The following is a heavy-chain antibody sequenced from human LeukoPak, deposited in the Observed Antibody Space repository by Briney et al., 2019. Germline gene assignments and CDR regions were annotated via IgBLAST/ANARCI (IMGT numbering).Heavy chain of an antibody. CDR1: GGSIRGNTNFWGWNSSNY. J-gene: IGHJ3*02. Sequence: SSETLSLTCTVSGGSIRGNTNFWGWNSSNYWGWIRQPPGKGLEWIGSIHFTGTTYYNPSLQSRLTISVDASNNQFSLKMTSVTATDTALYYCARQRDTASVGAFDIWGQGTMVTVSS. V-gene: IGHV4-39*01. CDR3: ARQRDTASVGAFDI. CDR2: IHFTGTT. D-gene: IGHD5-18*01.